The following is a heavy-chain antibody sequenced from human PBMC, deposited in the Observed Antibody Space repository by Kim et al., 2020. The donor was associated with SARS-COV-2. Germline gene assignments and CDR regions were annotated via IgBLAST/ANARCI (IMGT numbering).Heavy chain of an antibody. J-gene: IGHJ5*02. CDR2: IIPIFGTA. CDR3: APNFVGATNWFDP. CDR1: GGTFSSYA. D-gene: IGHD1-26*01. Sequence: SVKVSCKASGGTFSSYAISWVRQAPGQGLEWMGGIIPIFGTANYAQKFQGRVTITADESTSTAYMELSSLRSEDTAVYHCAPNFVGATNWFDPWGQGTLVTVSS. V-gene: IGHV1-69*13.